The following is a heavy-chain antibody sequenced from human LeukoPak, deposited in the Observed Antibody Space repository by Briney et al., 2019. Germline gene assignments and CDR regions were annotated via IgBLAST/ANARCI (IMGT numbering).Heavy chain of an antibody. CDR2: INPSGGST. Sequence: ASVKVSCKASGYTFTSYYMHWVRQAPGQGLEWMGIINPSGGSTSYAQKFQGRVTMTRDTSTSTVYMELSSLRSEDTAVYYCARGKRITMVRGAPPDYWGQGTLVTVSS. D-gene: IGHD3-10*01. J-gene: IGHJ4*02. V-gene: IGHV1-46*01. CDR1: GYTFTSYY. CDR3: ARGKRITMVRGAPPDY.